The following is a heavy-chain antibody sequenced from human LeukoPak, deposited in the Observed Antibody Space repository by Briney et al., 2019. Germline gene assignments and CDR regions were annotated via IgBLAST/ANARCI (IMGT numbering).Heavy chain of an antibody. J-gene: IGHJ4*02. V-gene: IGHV4-59*11. CDR1: GGSITSHY. CDR3: ARGGFYFDS. Sequence: SETLSLTCIVSGGSITSHYWTWIRQPPGRGLEWIGYISPSGSTNCNPSLKSRVTISDDTSKNQFSLPLSSVTAADTAVYYCARGGFYFDSWGQGALVIVSS. CDR2: ISPSGST.